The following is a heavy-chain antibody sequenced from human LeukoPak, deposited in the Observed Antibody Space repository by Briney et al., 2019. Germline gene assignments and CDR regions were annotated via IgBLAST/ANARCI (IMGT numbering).Heavy chain of an antibody. J-gene: IGHJ4*02. CDR1: GGSFSGYY. CDR2: INHSGST. V-gene: IGHV4-34*01. CDR3: ARLRLVGATSYYFDY. D-gene: IGHD1-26*01. Sequence: PSETLSLTCAVYGGSFSGYYWSWIRQPPGKGLEWIGEINHSGSTNYNPSLKSRVTISVDTSKNQFSLKLSSVTAADTAVYYCARLRLVGATSYYFDYWGRGTLVTVSS.